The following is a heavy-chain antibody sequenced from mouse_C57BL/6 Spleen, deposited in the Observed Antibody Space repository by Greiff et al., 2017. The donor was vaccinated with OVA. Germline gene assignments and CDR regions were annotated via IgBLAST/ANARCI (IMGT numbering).Heavy chain of an antibody. CDR2: IRSKSNNYAT. CDR1: GFSFNTYA. CDR3: VRLEGIYYGYDEGFAY. V-gene: IGHV10-1*01. J-gene: IGHJ3*01. D-gene: IGHD2-2*01. Sequence: EVKLMESGGGLVQPKGSLKLSCAASGFSFNTYAMNWVRQAPGKGLEWVARIRSKSNNYATYYADSVKDRFTISRDDSESMLYLKMNNLKTEDTAMYYCVRLEGIYYGYDEGFAYWGQGTLVTVSA.